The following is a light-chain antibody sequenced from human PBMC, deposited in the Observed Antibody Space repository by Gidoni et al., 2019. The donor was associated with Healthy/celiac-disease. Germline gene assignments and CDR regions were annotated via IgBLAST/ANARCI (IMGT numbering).Light chain of an antibody. J-gene: IGKJ1*01. CDR3: QQRSNWRWT. V-gene: IGKV3-11*01. CDR2: DAS. Sequence: EIVLTQSPATLSLSPGERATLSCRASQRVSSYLAWYQQKPGQAPRLLIYDASNRATGIPARFSGSGSGTDFTLTISSLEPEDFAVYYCQQRSNWRWTFXQXTKVEIK. CDR1: QRVSSY.